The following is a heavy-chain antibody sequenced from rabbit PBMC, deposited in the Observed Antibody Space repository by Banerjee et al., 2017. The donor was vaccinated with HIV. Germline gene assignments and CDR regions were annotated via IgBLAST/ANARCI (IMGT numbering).Heavy chain of an antibody. Sequence: QSLEESGGDLVKPGASLTLTCTASGFSFSNNYYMCWVRQAPGKGLEWIACIYAGSSGSTQYANWAKGRFTISKASSTTVTLQMTSLTAADTATYFCARDLAGVIGWNFNLWGPGTLVTV. J-gene: IGHJ4*01. D-gene: IGHD4-1*01. CDR1: GFSFSNNYY. V-gene: IGHV1S40*01. CDR3: ARDLAGVIGWNFNL. CDR2: IYAGSSGST.